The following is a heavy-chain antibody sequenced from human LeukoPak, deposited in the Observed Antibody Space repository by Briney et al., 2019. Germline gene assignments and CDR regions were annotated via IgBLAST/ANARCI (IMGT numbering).Heavy chain of an antibody. D-gene: IGHD2-2*02. Sequence: SVKVSCKASGGTFSSYAISWVRQVPGQGLEWMGGIIPIFGTANYAQKFQGRVTITADKSTSTDYMELSSLRSEDTAVYYCAREADIVVVPAAIKYYYYYGMDVWGKGTTVTVSS. CDR3: AREADIVVVPAAIKYYYYYGMDV. V-gene: IGHV1-69*06. CDR1: GGTFSSYA. CDR2: IIPIFGTA. J-gene: IGHJ6*04.